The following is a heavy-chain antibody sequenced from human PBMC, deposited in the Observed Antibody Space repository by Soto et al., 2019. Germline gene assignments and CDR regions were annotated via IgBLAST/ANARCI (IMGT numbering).Heavy chain of an antibody. CDR2: IKQDGSEK. V-gene: IGHV3-7*03. Sequence: GGSLRLSCAASGFTFSSYWMSWVRQAPGKGLEWVANIKQDGSEKYYVDSVKGRFTISRDNAKNSLYLQMNSLRAEDTAVYYCARGWPPTNDWYFDLWGRGTLVTVSS. CDR3: ARGWPPTNDWYFDL. CDR1: GFTFSSYW. J-gene: IGHJ2*01.